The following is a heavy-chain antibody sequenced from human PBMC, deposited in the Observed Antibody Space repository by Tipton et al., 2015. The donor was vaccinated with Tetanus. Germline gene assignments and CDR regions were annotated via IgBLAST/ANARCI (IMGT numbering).Heavy chain of an antibody. CDR2: IIPIFGTA. D-gene: IGHD5-12*01. J-gene: IGHJ3*02. Sequence: QMQLVQSGAEVKKPGSSVKVSCKASGGTFSSYAISWVRQAPGQGLEWMGGIIPIFGTANYAQKFQGRVTITGDESTSPAYMELSSRRSEDTAVYYCAREGTGGSHHAFDIWGQGTMVTVSS. CDR1: GGTFSSYA. V-gene: IGHV1-69*01. CDR3: AREGTGGSHHAFDI.